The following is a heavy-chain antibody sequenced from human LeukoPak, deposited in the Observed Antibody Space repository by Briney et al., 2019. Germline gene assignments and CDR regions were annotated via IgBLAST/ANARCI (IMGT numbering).Heavy chain of an antibody. D-gene: IGHD5-24*01. CDR3: AKCGRVATMRPHFGY. V-gene: IGHV3-23*01. CDR2: ISGSGGST. CDR1: GFTFSSYA. Sequence: GGSLRLSCAASGFTFSSYAMSWVRQAPGKGLEWVSAISGSGGSTYYADSVKGRFTISRDNSKNTLYLQMNSLRAEDTAVYYCAKCGRVATMRPHFGYWGQGTLVTVSS. J-gene: IGHJ4*02.